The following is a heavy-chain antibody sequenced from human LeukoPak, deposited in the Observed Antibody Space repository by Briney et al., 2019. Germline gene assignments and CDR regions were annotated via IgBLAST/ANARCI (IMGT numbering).Heavy chain of an antibody. CDR2: ISGSGGST. Sequence: PGASLRLSCAASGFTFSGCAMSWVRQAPGKGLEWVSAISGSGGSTYYADSVKGRFTISRDNSKNTLYLQMNSLRAEDTAVYYCAKVGADTIFGVVSDFDYWGQGTLVTVSS. D-gene: IGHD3-3*01. CDR3: AKVGADTIFGVVSDFDY. V-gene: IGHV3-23*01. J-gene: IGHJ4*02. CDR1: GFTFSGCA.